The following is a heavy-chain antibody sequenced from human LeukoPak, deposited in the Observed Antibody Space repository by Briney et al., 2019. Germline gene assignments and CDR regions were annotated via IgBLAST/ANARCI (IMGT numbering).Heavy chain of an antibody. D-gene: IGHD6-25*01. Sequence: PGGSLRLSCAASGFTFSTYAMSWVRQAPGKGLEWVSGISGSGSDTYYADSVKGRLTISRDNSKNTLHLQMNSLRAEDTAVYYCAKDRPDYTSGHFDYWGLGTLVTVSS. CDR2: ISGSGSDT. CDR1: GFTFSTYA. V-gene: IGHV3-23*01. CDR3: AKDRPDYTSGHFDY. J-gene: IGHJ4*02.